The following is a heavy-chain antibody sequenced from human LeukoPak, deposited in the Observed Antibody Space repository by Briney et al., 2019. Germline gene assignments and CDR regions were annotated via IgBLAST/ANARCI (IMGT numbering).Heavy chain of an antibody. CDR1: GGTFSSYA. Sequence: ASVKVSCKASGGTFSSYAISWVRQAPGQGLEWVGWINPNSGGTNYAQKFQGRVTMTRDTSISTAYMELSRLRSDDTAVYYCARARRFGELLNSWFDPWGQGTLVTVSS. J-gene: IGHJ5*02. CDR3: ARARRFGELLNSWFDP. V-gene: IGHV1-2*02. D-gene: IGHD3-10*01. CDR2: INPNSGGT.